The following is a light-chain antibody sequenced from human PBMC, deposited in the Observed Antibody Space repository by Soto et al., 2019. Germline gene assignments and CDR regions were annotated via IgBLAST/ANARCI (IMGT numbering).Light chain of an antibody. Sequence: QSALTQPASVSGSPGQSITISCTGTSSDVGGYGYVSWYQQHPGKAPKLMIYDVSNRPSGVSNRFSGSKSGNTASLTISGLQAEDEADYYCSSYTSSSTQVFGTGTKVTVL. CDR2: DVS. J-gene: IGLJ1*01. V-gene: IGLV2-14*03. CDR3: SSYTSSSTQV. CDR1: SSDVGGYGY.